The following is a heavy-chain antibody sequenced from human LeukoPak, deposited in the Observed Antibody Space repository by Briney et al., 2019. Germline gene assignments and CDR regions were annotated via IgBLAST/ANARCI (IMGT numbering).Heavy chain of an antibody. CDR3: AKRLAMTGTYHFDY. J-gene: IGHJ4*02. CDR2: IWYDGSNK. Sequence: GGSLRLSCAASGFTFSSYGMHWVRQAPGKGLEWLAVIWYDGSNKYYADSVKGRFTISRDNSKNTLYLQMNSLRAEDTAVYYCAKRLAMTGTYHFDYWGQGTLVTVSS. D-gene: IGHD6-19*01. CDR1: GFTFSSYG. V-gene: IGHV3-33*06.